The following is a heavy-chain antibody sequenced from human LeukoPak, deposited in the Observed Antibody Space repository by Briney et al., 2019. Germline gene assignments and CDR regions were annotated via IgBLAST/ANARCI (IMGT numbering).Heavy chain of an antibody. Sequence: ASVKVSCKASGYTFTSYDINWVRQATGQGLEWMGWMNPNSGNTGYAQKFQGRVTITRNTSISTAYMELSSLRSEDTAVYYCARGGLGSYDYVWGSYRWYYYYMDVWGKGTTVTVSS. CDR1: GYTFTSYD. J-gene: IGHJ6*03. V-gene: IGHV1-8*03. D-gene: IGHD3-16*02. CDR3: ARGGLGSYDYVWGSYRWYYYYMDV. CDR2: MNPNSGNT.